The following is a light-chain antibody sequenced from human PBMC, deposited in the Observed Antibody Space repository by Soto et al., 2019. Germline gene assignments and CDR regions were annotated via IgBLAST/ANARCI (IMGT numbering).Light chain of an antibody. CDR3: QSADSSGTYV. J-gene: IGLJ1*01. CDR2: KDS. CDR1: LLSKQF. Sequence: SYELTQPPSVSVSPGQTARITCSGNLLSKQFGNWYQQKPGQAPVLLIYKDSERRSGIPRRFSGSNSGTTVTLTITGVQAEDEADYFCQSADSSGTYVFGTGTKLTVL. V-gene: IGLV3-25*02.